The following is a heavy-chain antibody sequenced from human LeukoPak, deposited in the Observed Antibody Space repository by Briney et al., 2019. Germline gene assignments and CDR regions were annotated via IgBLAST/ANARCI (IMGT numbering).Heavy chain of an antibody. CDR3: ARDRDYYGSGRDFQH. CDR2: IWYDGSNK. Sequence: GGSLRLSCAASGFTFSSYGMHWVRQAPGKGLEWVAVIWYDGSNKYYADSVKGRFTISRDNSKNTLYLQMNSLRAEDTAVYYCARDRDYYGSGRDFQHWGQGTLVTVSS. CDR1: GFTFSSYG. V-gene: IGHV3-33*01. D-gene: IGHD3-10*01. J-gene: IGHJ1*01.